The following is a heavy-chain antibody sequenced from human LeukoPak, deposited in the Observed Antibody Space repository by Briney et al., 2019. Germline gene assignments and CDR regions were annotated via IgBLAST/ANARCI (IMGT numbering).Heavy chain of an antibody. CDR3: ARDDWYYDILTGSYYYYGMDV. CDR2: INHSGST. V-gene: IGHV4-34*01. Sequence: SSETLSLTCAVYGGSFSGYYWSWIRQPPGKGLEWIGEINHSGSTNYNPSLKSRVTISVDTSKNQLSLKLSSVTAADTAVYYCARDDWYYDILTGSYYYYGMDVWGQGTTVTVSS. CDR1: GGSFSGYY. D-gene: IGHD3-9*01. J-gene: IGHJ6*02.